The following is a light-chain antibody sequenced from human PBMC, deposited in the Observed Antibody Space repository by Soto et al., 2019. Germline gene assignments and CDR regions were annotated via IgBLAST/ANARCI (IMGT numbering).Light chain of an antibody. Sequence: QSVLTQPPSASGTPGQRVTISCSGGSSNMGTNTVSWYQQVPGTAPKVLIYVNDQRPSGVPGRFSGSNSGTSASMAISGLQPEDKADYYCVAWDDSLNGHVFGTGTKLTVL. J-gene: IGLJ1*01. CDR2: VND. CDR1: SSNMGTNT. V-gene: IGLV1-44*01. CDR3: VAWDDSLNGHV.